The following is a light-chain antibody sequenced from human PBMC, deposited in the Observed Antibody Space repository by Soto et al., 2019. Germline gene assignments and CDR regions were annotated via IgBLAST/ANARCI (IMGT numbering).Light chain of an antibody. V-gene: IGLV2-8*01. CDR2: GVG. Sequence: QSALTQPPSASGSPGQSVTISCTGSSGDVATYALVFWYQQHPGKAPKLMIYGVGKRPSGVPDRFSGSKSGNTASLTVSGLQAEDEADYFCSSYAGNNNYVFGSGTKLTVL. J-gene: IGLJ1*01. CDR1: SGDVATYAL. CDR3: SSYAGNNNYV.